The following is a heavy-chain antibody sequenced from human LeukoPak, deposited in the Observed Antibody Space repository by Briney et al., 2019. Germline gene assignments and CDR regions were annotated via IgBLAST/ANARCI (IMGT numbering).Heavy chain of an antibody. CDR1: GFTFSSSI. J-gene: IGHJ4*02. V-gene: IGHV3-48*01. CDR2: ISASSGTI. Sequence: LGGSLRLSCATSGFTFSSSIMNWVRQAPGKGLEWIAYISASSGTIYYGGSVKGRFTVSRDNAKNSLYLQMNSLRAEDTAVYFCARDSYSKNDYWGQGTLVTVSS. D-gene: IGHD4-11*01. CDR3: ARDSYSKNDY.